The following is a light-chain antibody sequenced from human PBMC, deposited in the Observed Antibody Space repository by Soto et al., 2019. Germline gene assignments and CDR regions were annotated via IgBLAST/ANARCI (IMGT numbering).Light chain of an antibody. V-gene: IGKV1-27*01. Sequence: DIQMTQSPSSLSASVGDRVTITCRASQGIDNYLAWYQQKPGKVPKLLIYAASTLHSGVPSRFSGSGFGTDFTLTISSLQPEDVATYYCQKNNSALSRTFGQGTKVEIK. J-gene: IGKJ1*01. CDR3: QKNNSALSRT. CDR2: AAS. CDR1: QGIDNY.